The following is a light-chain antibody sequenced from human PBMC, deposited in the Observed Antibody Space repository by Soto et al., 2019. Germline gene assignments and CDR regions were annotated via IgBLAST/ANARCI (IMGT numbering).Light chain of an antibody. CDR3: QQYSDLPMT. Sequence: EIVRTHSPAPLSVSPGERATLSCRASQSVSIKLAWYQQKPGQAPRLLIYGASRRATGIPDRFSGSASGTDFTLTISRLEPEDFAVYFCQQYSDLPMTFGQGTRLEIK. V-gene: IGKV3D-15*02. J-gene: IGKJ5*01. CDR2: GAS. CDR1: QSVSIK.